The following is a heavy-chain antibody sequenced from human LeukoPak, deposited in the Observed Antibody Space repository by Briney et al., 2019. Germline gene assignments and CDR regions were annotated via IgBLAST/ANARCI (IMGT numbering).Heavy chain of an antibody. CDR2: INAGNGNT. J-gene: IGHJ1*01. CDR1: GYTFTSYA. Sequence: ASVKVSCKASGYTFTSYAMHWMRQAPGQRLEWMGWINAGNGNTKYSQKFQGRVTITRDTSASTAYMELSSLRSEDTAVYYCLGGTPPRIGFQHWGQGTLVTVSS. D-gene: IGHD2-15*01. CDR3: LGGTPPRIGFQH. V-gene: IGHV1-3*01.